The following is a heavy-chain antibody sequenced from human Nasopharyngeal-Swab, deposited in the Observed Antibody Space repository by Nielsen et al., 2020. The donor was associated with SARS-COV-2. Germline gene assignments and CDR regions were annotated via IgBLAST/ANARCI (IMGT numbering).Heavy chain of an antibody. CDR1: GCTFSSYA. D-gene: IGHD6-19*01. CDR3: ARDRGIAVAGNYYYYGMDV. J-gene: IGHJ6*02. CDR2: ISYDGSNK. V-gene: IGHV3-30-3*01. Sequence: SLKSSCAASGCTFSSYAMHWVRQAPGKGLEWVAVISYDGSNKYYADSVKGRFTISRDNSKNTLYLQMNSLRAEDTAVYYCARDRGIAVAGNYYYYGMDVWGQGTTVTVSS.